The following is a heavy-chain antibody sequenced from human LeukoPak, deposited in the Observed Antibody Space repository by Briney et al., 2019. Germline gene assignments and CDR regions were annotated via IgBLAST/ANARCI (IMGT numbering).Heavy chain of an antibody. Sequence: SETLSLTCTVSGYSISTGYYWDWIRQPPGKGLEWIGTFYHSGSTNYNPSLKSRVTISVDTSKNQFSLKLSSVTAADTAVYYCARGSSSWFFDYWGQGTLVTVSS. V-gene: IGHV4-38-2*02. CDR1: GYSISTGYY. CDR3: ARGSSSWFFDY. D-gene: IGHD6-13*01. J-gene: IGHJ4*02. CDR2: FYHSGST.